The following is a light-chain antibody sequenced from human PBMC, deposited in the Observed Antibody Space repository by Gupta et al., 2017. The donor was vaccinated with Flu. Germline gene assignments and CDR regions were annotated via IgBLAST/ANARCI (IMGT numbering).Light chain of an antibody. Sequence: DIQLPQSPSPLSASVGDRRTTTCRVGQSISSFLNWYQHEPGKAPKLLIYAASGLQRGVPSRFSGSGSGTHFTLTITSLQAEDLGAYYCRQCFRSPFTFGPGTKLDI. CDR3: RQCFRSPFT. CDR1: QSISSF. J-gene: IGKJ3*01. CDR2: AAS. V-gene: IGKV1-39*01.